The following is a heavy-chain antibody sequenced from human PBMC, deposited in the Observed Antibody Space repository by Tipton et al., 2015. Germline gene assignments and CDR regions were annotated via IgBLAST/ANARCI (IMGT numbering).Heavy chain of an antibody. J-gene: IGHJ4*02. CDR3: ATDQEGSTFDY. CDR1: GGSISHYY. V-gene: IGHV3-30*03. CDR2: VSFDGSDQ. D-gene: IGHD5/OR15-5a*01. Sequence: LSLTCTVSGGSISHYYWSWIRQPPGKGLEWVAVVSFDGSDQYYADSVKGRFTISKDNSKKTVYLQMNSLRVQDTAMYYCATDQEGSTFDYWGQGTRVTVSS.